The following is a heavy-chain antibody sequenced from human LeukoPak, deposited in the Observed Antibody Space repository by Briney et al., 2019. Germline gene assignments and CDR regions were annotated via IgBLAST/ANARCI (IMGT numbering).Heavy chain of an antibody. Sequence: GESLRISCKGSGYSFTSYWIGWVRQMPGKGLEWMGIIYPGDSDTRYSPSFQGQVTISADKSISTAFLQWSSLKASDTAMYYCARLSYDSSDFHYMDVWGKGTTVTISS. CDR1: GYSFTSYW. D-gene: IGHD3-22*01. J-gene: IGHJ6*03. CDR3: ARLSYDSSDFHYMDV. CDR2: IYPGDSDT. V-gene: IGHV5-51*01.